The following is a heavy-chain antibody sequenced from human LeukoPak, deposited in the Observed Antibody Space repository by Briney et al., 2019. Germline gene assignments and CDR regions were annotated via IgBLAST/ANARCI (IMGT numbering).Heavy chain of an antibody. J-gene: IGHJ4*02. CDR2: MNPNSGNT. D-gene: IGHD3-22*01. V-gene: IGHV1-8*03. CDR3: ARSPSDYYYDSSGYYSDFDY. Sequence: ASVKVSCKASGYSFTSYDINWVRQATGQGLEWMGWMNPNSGNTGYAQKFQGRVTITRNTSISTAYMELSSLRSEDTAVYYCARSPSDYYYDSSGYYSDFDYWGQGTLVTVSS. CDR1: GYSFTSYD.